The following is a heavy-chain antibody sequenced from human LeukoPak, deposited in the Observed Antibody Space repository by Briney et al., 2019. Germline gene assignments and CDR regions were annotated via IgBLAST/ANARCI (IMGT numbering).Heavy chain of an antibody. V-gene: IGHV4-59*08. CDR3: AKYVSTGWFDP. D-gene: IGHD5/OR15-5a*01. CDR2: IYYSGST. CDR1: GGSIRNYY. Sequence: SQTLSLTCSVSGGSIRNYYWSWIRKPPGKGQEWIGYIYYSGSTNYNPSLKSRVTISVDTSENQFSLRLSSVTAADTALYYCAKYVSTGWFDPWGQGTLVTVSS. J-gene: IGHJ5*02.